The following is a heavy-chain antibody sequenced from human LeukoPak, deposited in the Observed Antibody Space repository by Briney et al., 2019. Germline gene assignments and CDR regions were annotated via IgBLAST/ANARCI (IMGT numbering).Heavy chain of an antibody. CDR3: AKWGCSGDSCYPFDY. CDR2: ISGTGNRT. J-gene: IGHJ4*02. D-gene: IGHD2-15*01. CDR1: GFTFSSYA. Sequence: GGSLRLSCAASGFTFSSYAMGWVRQAPGKGLEWVSAISGTGNRTYYADSVKGRFTISRDNSKNTLYLQMNSLRAEDTAVYYCAKWGCSGDSCYPFDYWGQGTLVTVSS. V-gene: IGHV3-23*01.